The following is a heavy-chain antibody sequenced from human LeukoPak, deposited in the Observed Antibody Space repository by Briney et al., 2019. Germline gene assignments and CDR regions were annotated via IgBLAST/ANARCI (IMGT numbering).Heavy chain of an antibody. CDR2: ISIYNGNT. J-gene: IGHJ4*02. V-gene: IGHV1-18*01. CDR3: ARAKPSNFYDGSGYRLIEGNFDS. D-gene: IGHD3-22*01. CDR1: GYTFTSYG. Sequence: GASVTVSCKASGYTFTSYGISWVRQAPGKGVEWMGWISIYNGNTNYAQDLQGRVTMTTDTSRSSAYMELRSLRSDDTALYYCARAKPSNFYDGSGYRLIEGNFDSWGQGTLVTVSS.